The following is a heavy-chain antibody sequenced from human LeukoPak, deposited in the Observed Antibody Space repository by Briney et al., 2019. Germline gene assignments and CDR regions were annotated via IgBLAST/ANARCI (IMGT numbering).Heavy chain of an antibody. CDR2: IDPDSGLT. J-gene: IGHJ4*02. D-gene: IGHD4-17*01. Sequence: ASVKVSCKASGYTFTDYFMHWVRQAPGQGLEWMGWIDPDSGLTDYAQIFRGRVNMTRDTSISTVHLELDTLTSDDAAVYYCARGDTGDLAFDYWGQGSLVTVSS. CDR1: GYTFTDYF. CDR3: ARGDTGDLAFDY. V-gene: IGHV1-2*02.